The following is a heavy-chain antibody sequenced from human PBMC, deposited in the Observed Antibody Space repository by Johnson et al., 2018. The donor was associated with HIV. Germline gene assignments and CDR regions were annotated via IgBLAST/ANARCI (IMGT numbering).Heavy chain of an antibody. CDR2: IRYDGSNK. Sequence: QVQLVESGGGVVQPGGSLRLSCAASGFTFSSYGMHWVRQAPGKGLEWVAFIRYDGSNKYYADSVQGRFTISRDKSENTLYLQMNSLRDEDTAVYYCAKDVVNYWPDSFDIWGQGTMVTVSS. J-gene: IGHJ3*02. V-gene: IGHV3-30*02. CDR3: AKDVVNYWPDSFDI. CDR1: GFTFSSYG. D-gene: IGHD3-22*01.